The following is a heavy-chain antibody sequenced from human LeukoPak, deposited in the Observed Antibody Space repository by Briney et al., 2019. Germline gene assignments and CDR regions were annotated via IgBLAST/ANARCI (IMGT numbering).Heavy chain of an antibody. Sequence: GASVKVSCRASGYTFTGYYMHWVRQAPGQGLEWMGWINPNSGGTNYAQKFQGRVTMTRDTSISTAYMELSRLRSDDTALYYCAKDIAYHTRDAFDIWGQGTMVTVSS. CDR1: GYTFTGYY. D-gene: IGHD2-2*01. V-gene: IGHV1-2*02. CDR3: AKDIAYHTRDAFDI. J-gene: IGHJ3*02. CDR2: INPNSGGT.